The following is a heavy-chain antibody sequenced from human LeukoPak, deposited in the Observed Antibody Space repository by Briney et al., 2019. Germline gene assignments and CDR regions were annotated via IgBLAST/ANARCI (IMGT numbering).Heavy chain of an antibody. CDR1: GFTFSSYA. J-gene: IGHJ4*02. Sequence: GGYLRLSCAASGFTFSSYAMHWVRQAPGKGLEWVAVISYDGNNKYYADSVKGRFTISRDNSKNTLYLQMNSLRAEDTAVYYCARASFGWLQHYFDYWGQGTLVTVSS. V-gene: IGHV3-30*04. D-gene: IGHD6-19*01. CDR2: ISYDGNNK. CDR3: ARASFGWLQHYFDY.